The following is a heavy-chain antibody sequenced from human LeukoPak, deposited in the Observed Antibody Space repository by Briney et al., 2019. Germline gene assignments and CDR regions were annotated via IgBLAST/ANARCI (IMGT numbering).Heavy chain of an antibody. CDR3: ATSRPGTVTTLLDY. V-gene: IGHV1-24*01. CDR2: FDPEDGET. D-gene: IGHD4-17*01. CDR1: GYTLTELS. J-gene: IGHJ4*02. Sequence: ASVKVSCKVSGYTLTELSMHWVRQAPGKGLEWMGGFDPEDGETIYAQKFQGKVTMTEDTSTDTAYMELSSLRSEDTAVYYCATSRPGTVTTLLDYWGQGTLVTVSS.